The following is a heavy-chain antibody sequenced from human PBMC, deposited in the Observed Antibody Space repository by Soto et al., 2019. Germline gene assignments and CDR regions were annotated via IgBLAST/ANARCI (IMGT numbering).Heavy chain of an antibody. CDR3: KTDVSPGSSSLYLDAFDI. V-gene: IGHV3-7*05. CDR1: GFTLSAYW. Sequence: EVQLEESGGDLVQPGGSLRLSCAASGFTLSAYWMTWVRQAPGKGLEWVANINRDGSKKSYLDSVRGRFTISRDNVGNSKYLEMDSMRADDTALYYCKTDVSPGSSSLYLDAFDIWGQGTMVTVSS. CDR2: INRDGSKK. J-gene: IGHJ3*02. D-gene: IGHD6-13*01.